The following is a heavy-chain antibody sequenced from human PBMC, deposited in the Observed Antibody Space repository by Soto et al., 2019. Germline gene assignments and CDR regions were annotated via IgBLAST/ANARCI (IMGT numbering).Heavy chain of an antibody. Sequence: SVKVSCKASGGTFSSYAISWVRQAPGQGLEWMGGIIPIFGTANYAQKFQGRVTITADESTSTAYMELSSLRSEDTAVYYCARTYYDIMTGSQYYFDYWGQGTLVTVSS. CDR1: GGTFSSYA. J-gene: IGHJ4*02. D-gene: IGHD3-9*01. CDR2: IIPIFGTA. CDR3: ARTYYDIMTGSQYYFDY. V-gene: IGHV1-69*13.